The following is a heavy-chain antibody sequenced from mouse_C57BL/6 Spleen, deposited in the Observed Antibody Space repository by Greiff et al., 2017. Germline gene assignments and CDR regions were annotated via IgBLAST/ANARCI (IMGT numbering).Heavy chain of an antibody. CDR3: ARGDTKVEVGYYDD. Sequence: QVQLQQPGAELVKPGASVKMSCKASGYTFTSYWITWVKQRPGQGLEWIGDIYPGSGSTNYNEKFKSKATLTVDTSSSTAYMQLSSLTSEDSAVYYGARGDTKVEVGYYDDWGTGTTVTVS. CDR2: IYPGSGST. V-gene: IGHV1-55*01. CDR1: GYTFTSYW. J-gene: IGHJ1*03. D-gene: IGHD1-1*01.